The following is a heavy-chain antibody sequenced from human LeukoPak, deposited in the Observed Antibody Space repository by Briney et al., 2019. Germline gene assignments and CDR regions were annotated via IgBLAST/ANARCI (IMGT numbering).Heavy chain of an antibody. CDR2: IIPILGIA. CDR1: GGTFSSYA. J-gene: IGHJ4*02. Sequence: SVKVSCKASGGTFSSYAISWVRQAPGQGLEWMGRIIPILGIANYAQKFQGRVTITADKSTSTAYMELSSLRSEDTAVYYCARDPPPQYCGGDSYSGDYWGQGTLVTVSS. V-gene: IGHV1-69*04. CDR3: ARDPPPQYCGGDSYSGDY. D-gene: IGHD2-21*02.